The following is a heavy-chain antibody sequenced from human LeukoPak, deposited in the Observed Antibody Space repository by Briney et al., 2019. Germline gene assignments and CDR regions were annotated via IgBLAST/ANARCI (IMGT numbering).Heavy chain of an antibody. J-gene: IGHJ4*02. Sequence: SETLPLTCTVSGGSISSYYWSWIRQPPGKGLEWIGYIYYSGSTNYNPSLKSRVTISVDTSKNQFSLKLSSVTAADTAVYYCARFPIYGDSHFDYWGQGTLVTVSS. D-gene: IGHD4-17*01. V-gene: IGHV4-59*01. CDR1: GGSISSYY. CDR3: ARFPIYGDSHFDY. CDR2: IYYSGST.